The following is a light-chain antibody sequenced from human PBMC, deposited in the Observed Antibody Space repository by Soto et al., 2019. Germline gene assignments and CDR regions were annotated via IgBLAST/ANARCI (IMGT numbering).Light chain of an antibody. CDR3: QLYYGGPVV. CDR1: TGAVTSDNY. J-gene: IGLJ7*01. CDR2: STM. Sequence: QAVVTQEPSLTVSPGGTVTLTCASSTGAVTSDNYPGWFQQKPGHAPRALIYSTMDKHSWTPARFSGYLLGGKAALTLSGVQPEDEAEYYCQLYYGGPVVFGGGTQLTVL. V-gene: IGLV7-43*01.